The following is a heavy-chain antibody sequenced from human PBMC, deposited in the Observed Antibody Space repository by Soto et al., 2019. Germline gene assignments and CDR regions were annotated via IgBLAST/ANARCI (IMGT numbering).Heavy chain of an antibody. Sequence: QVTLKESGPVLVKPTETLTLTCTVSGFSLTNTRMGVSWVSQPPGKALEWLAHIFSTDEKSYSTSLKSRLSVSKDIYKSQVVLTMTNMDPVDTATYDCALLLAPASFFYMDVWGKGTTVTVSS. CDR1: GFSLTNTRMG. CDR2: IFSTDEK. CDR3: ALLLAPASFFYMDV. V-gene: IGHV2-26*01. D-gene: IGHD3-3*02. J-gene: IGHJ6*03.